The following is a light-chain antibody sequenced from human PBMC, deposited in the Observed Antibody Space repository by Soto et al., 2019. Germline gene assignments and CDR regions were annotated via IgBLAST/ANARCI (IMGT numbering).Light chain of an antibody. CDR2: TAS. J-gene: IGKJ2*01. CDR3: QQYSNSPYT. Sequence: PGDRATLSCRASQTVGSGYLAWYQQKPGQAPRLLIHTASSRATGIPDRFSGSGSGTDFTLTISRLEPEDFALYYCQQYSNSPYTFGQGSKLEIK. V-gene: IGKV3-20*01. CDR1: QTVGSGY.